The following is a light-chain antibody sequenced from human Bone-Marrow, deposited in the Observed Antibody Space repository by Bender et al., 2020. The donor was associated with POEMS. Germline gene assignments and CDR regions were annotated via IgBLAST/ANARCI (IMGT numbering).Light chain of an antibody. V-gene: IGLV2-8*01. CDR2: VVT. CDR3: SSYTSSSTLEV. J-gene: IGLJ3*02. Sequence: QSALTQPPSASGSPGQSVTISCTGTSSDVGRYDYVSWYQHHPGKAPKLLIYVVTKRPSGVPDRFSGSKSGNTASLTISGLQAEDEADYYCSSYTSSSTLEVFGGGTKLTVL. CDR1: SSDVGRYDY.